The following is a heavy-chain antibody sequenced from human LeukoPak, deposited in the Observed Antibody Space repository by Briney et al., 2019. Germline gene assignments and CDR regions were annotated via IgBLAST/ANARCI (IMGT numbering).Heavy chain of an antibody. CDR1: GFTFSSYA. Sequence: GGSLRLSCAASGFTFSSYAMHWVRQAPGKGLEWVAVISYDGSNKYYADSVKGRFTISRDNSKNTLYLQMNSLRAEDTAVYYCARDGGVNFDYWGQGTLVTVSS. CDR3: ARDGGVNFDY. J-gene: IGHJ4*02. D-gene: IGHD3-16*01. V-gene: IGHV3-30*04. CDR2: ISYDGSNK.